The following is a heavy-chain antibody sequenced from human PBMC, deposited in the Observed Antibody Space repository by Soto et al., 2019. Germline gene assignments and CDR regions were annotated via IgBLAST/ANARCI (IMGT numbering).Heavy chain of an antibody. CDR1: GYTFTSYG. V-gene: IGHV1-18*01. CDR2: ISAYNGNT. Sequence: ASVKVSCKASGYTFTSYGISWVRQAPGQGLEWMGWISAYNGNTNYAQKLQGRATMTTDTSTSAAYMELRSLRSDDTAVYYCARDLREAMLITNNNWFDPWGQGPLVNVSS. D-gene: IGHD3-16*01. J-gene: IGHJ5*02. CDR3: ARDLREAMLITNNNWFDP.